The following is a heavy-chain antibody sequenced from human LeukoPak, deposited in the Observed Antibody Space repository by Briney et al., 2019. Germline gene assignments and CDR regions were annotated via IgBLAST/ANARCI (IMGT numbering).Heavy chain of an antibody. Sequence: GGSLRLSCAASGFTFRSYAMSWVRQAPGKGLEWVSGVSNSGGSTYYADSVKGRFTISRDNAKNTAYLQMNSLRADDTAVYYCAKDRLAAAAHFDYWGQGTLVTVSS. CDR1: GFTFRSYA. CDR3: AKDRLAAAAHFDY. V-gene: IGHV3-23*01. CDR2: VSNSGGST. D-gene: IGHD6-13*01. J-gene: IGHJ4*02.